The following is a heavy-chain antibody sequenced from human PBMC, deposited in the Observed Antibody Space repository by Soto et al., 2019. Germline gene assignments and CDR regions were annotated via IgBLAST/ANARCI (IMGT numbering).Heavy chain of an antibody. V-gene: IGHV3-33*01. CDR1: GFTFSSYG. Sequence: QVQLVESGGGVVQPGRSLRLSCAASGFTFSSYGMHWVRQAPGKGLEWVAVIWYDGSNKYYADSVKGRFTISRDNSKNTLYLQMNSLRAEDTAVYHCARDPRRSYYFDYWGQGTLVTVSS. J-gene: IGHJ4*02. CDR3: ARDPRRSYYFDY. CDR2: IWYDGSNK.